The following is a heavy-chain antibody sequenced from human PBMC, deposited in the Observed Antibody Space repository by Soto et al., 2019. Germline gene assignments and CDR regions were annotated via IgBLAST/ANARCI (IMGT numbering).Heavy chain of an antibody. J-gene: IGHJ4*02. D-gene: IGHD3-10*01. V-gene: IGHV1-18*01. CDR1: GYIFSNYG. CDR3: ARDWGRGQFLTNKDY. Sequence: QLVQSGAEVKQPGASVMVSCKASGYIFSNYGITWVRQAPGQGLEWMGWISGYNGNTDYAQKFRGRVTMTTDTSRSTAYRELRSLRSDDTGVYYCARDWGRGQFLTNKDYWGQGTLVTVSS. CDR2: ISGYNGNT.